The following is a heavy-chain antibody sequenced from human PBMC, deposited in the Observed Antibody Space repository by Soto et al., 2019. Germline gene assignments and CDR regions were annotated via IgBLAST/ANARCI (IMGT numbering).Heavy chain of an antibody. D-gene: IGHD3-10*01. CDR1: GGTFSSLG. CDR3: ARVGSMTFDY. CDR2: INPSGGST. Sequence: ASVKVSCKPSGGTFSSLGINWVRQAPGQGLEWMGIINPSGGSTSYAQKFQGRVTMTRDTSTSTVYMELSSLRSEDTAVYYCARVGSMTFDYWGQGTLVTVS. V-gene: IGHV1-46*01. J-gene: IGHJ4*02.